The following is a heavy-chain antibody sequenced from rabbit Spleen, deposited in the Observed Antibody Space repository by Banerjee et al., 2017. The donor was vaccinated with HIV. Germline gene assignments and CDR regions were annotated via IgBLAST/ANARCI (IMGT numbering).Heavy chain of an antibody. J-gene: IGHJ4*01. CDR3: ARDGSSYYTFEL. CDR2: IYAGSSGST. Sequence: QEQLKESGGGLVQPGGSLKLSCKGSGFDFSSYYMSWVRQAPGQGLEWIACIYAGSSGSTYYASWAKGRFTISKTSSTTVTLQMTSLTAADTATYFCARDGSSYYTFELWGPGTLVTVS. V-gene: IGHV1S45*01. CDR1: GFDFSSYYM. D-gene: IGHD8-1*01.